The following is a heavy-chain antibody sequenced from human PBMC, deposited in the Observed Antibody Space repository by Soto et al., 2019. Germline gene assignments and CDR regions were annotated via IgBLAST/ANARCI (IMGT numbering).Heavy chain of an antibody. CDR3: ARPQWRGSLAYFDY. CDR2: ISSIGDTI. J-gene: IGHJ4*02. Sequence: AGGFRRLSCVCARFSCGDFYSRWIRHSPGRGLEXISYISSIGDTIVYADSVKGRFTISRDNAKNSMYLQMDRLRADDTAVYFCARPQWRGSLAYFDYPGPATLLTVSS. D-gene: IGHD1-26*01. V-gene: IGHV3-11*01. CDR1: RFSCGDFY.